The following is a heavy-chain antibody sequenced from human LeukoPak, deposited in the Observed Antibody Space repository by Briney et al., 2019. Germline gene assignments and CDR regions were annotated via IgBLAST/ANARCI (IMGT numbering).Heavy chain of an antibody. CDR2: INHSGST. CDR3: ARGRCGGGSCYSGFGY. D-gene: IGHD2-15*01. CDR1: GGSFSGYY. J-gene: IGHJ4*02. Sequence: PSETLSLTCAVYGGSFSGYYWSWIRQPPGKGLEWIGEINHSGSTNYNPSLKSRVTISVDTSKNQFSLKLSSVTAADTAVYYCARGRCGGGSCYSGFGYWGQGTLVTVSS. V-gene: IGHV4-34*01.